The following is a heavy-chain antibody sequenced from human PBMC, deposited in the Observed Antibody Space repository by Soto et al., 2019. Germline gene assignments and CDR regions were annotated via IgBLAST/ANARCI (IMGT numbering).Heavy chain of an antibody. D-gene: IGHD3-16*01. J-gene: IGHJ3*02. CDR1: GYTFTTYG. Sequence: QVQLVQSGAEVKKPGASMKVSCKASGYTFTTYGITWVRQAPGQGLEWMGWISGHNGNTKYAQKAQGRVTLTTDTSTTTAYMEVWSLRSHDTAVYYCSRGAYVKVAFDILAQGTMVTVSS. CDR2: ISGHNGNT. V-gene: IGHV1-18*01. CDR3: SRGAYVKVAFDI.